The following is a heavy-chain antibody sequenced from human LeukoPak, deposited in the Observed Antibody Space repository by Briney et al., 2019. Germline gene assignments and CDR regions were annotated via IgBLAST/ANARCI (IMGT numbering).Heavy chain of an antibody. J-gene: IGHJ1*01. CDR3: ARVRHQLLSGQQYFQH. V-gene: IGHV1-69*13. D-gene: IGHD2-2*01. CDR2: IIPIFGTA. CDR1: GGTFSSYA. Sequence: SVKVSCKASGGTFSSYAISWVRQAPGQGLEWMGGIIPIFGTANYAQKFQGRVTITADESTSTAYMELSSLRSEDTAVYYCARVRHQLLSGQQYFQHWGQGTLVTVSS.